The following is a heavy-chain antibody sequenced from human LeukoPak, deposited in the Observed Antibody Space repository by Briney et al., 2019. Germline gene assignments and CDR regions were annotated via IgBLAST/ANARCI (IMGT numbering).Heavy chain of an antibody. CDR2: ISYDGSNK. D-gene: IGHD5-12*01. V-gene: IGHV3-30*18. J-gene: IGHJ6*03. CDR3: AKDSSGYDGLYYYYYYMDV. Sequence: GGSLRLSCAASGFTFSSYGMHWVRQAPGKGLEWVAVISYDGSNKYYADSVKGRFTISRDNSKNTLYLQMNSLRAEDTAVYYCAKDSSGYDGLYYYYYYMDVWGKGTTVTVSS. CDR1: GFTFSSYG.